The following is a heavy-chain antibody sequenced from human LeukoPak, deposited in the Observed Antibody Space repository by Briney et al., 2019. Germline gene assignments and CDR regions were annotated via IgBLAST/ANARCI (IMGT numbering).Heavy chain of an antibody. V-gene: IGHV4-4*02. CDR3: ARRGYSSGWYYFDY. J-gene: IGHJ4*02. Sequence: PSETLSLTCAVSGGSISSSNWWSWVRQPPGKGLVWIGEIYHSGSTNYNPSLKSRVTISVDKSKNQFSLKLSSVTAADTAVYYCARRGYSSGWYYFDYWGQGTLVTVSS. D-gene: IGHD6-19*01. CDR1: GGSISSSNW. CDR2: IYHSGST.